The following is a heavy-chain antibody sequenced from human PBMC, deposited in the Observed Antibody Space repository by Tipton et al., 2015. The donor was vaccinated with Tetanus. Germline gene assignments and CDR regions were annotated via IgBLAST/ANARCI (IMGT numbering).Heavy chain of an antibody. CDR3: VRDKLGGITGFDH. V-gene: IGHV1-18*01. Sequence: QVQLVQSGAEVKRPGASVKVSCKSSGYTFTGYDVSWVCQAPGQGLEWMEWINTHNGDTNYAQRFEGRVTMTTDTSTTTAYMELRGLRSDDTAVYFCVRDKLGGITGFDHWGQGTLVTVSS. CDR2: INTHNGDT. D-gene: IGHD1-26*01. CDR1: GYTFTGYD. J-gene: IGHJ4*02.